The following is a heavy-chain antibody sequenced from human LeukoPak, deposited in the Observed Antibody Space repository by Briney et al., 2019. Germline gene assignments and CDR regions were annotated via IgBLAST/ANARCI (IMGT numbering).Heavy chain of an antibody. Sequence: PGGSLRLSCAASGFTVSSNYMSWVRQAPGKGLEWVSLLYSDGNTYCTDSVKGRFTISRDHSENTLYLQMNNLRAEDTALYYCARGKGYCSRTTCYLPFDYWGQGTLVTVSS. CDR1: GFTVSSNY. V-gene: IGHV3-66*01. CDR3: ARGKGYCSRTTCYLPFDY. J-gene: IGHJ4*02. CDR2: LYSDGNT. D-gene: IGHD2-2*01.